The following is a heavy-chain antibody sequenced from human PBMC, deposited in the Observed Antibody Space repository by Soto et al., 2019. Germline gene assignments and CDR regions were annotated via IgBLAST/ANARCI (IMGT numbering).Heavy chain of an antibody. V-gene: IGHV3-23*01. Sequence: EVQLLESGGGLVQPGGSLRLSCAASGFTFSSYTMNWVRQAPGKGLEWVSGINSGGRTYYADSVKGRFTISRDDSKNTLYLQIISLRAEDTAVYYCAKDRRHDGVWDFDYWGQGTLVTVSS. J-gene: IGHJ4*02. CDR1: GFTFSSYT. D-gene: IGHD4-17*01. CDR3: AKDRRHDGVWDFDY. CDR2: INSGGRT.